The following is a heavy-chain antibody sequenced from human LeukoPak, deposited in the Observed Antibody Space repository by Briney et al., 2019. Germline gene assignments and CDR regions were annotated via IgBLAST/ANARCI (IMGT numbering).Heavy chain of an antibody. CDR2: IDPSSTYI. D-gene: IGHD4-17*01. J-gene: IGHJ4*02. V-gene: IGHV3-21*01. CDR3: TRGSYGDYEY. Sequence: GGSLRLSCAASGFTFSDYYMNWVRQAPGKGLEWVSSIDPSSTYIYYADSVKGRFTISRDNAQNSLYLQMNSLRAEDTAVYYCTRGSYGDYEYWGQGTLVTVSS. CDR1: GFTFSDYY.